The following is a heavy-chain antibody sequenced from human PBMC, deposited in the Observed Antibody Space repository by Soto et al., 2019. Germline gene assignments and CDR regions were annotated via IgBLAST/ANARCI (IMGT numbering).Heavy chain of an antibody. CDR1: GGTFSSHS. Sequence: VQLMQSGAEVKKPGSSVKVSCKASGGTFSSHSINWVRQAPGQGLEWMGGIITLFGTSNYAQNFQGRVTITADQSTSTAYMELNSLTSDDTAVDYCAREVGDGDFSAALLDWGQGTLVNVSS. V-gene: IGHV1-69*01. CDR2: IITLFGTS. J-gene: IGHJ4*02. CDR3: AREVGDGDFSAALLD. D-gene: IGHD2-21*02.